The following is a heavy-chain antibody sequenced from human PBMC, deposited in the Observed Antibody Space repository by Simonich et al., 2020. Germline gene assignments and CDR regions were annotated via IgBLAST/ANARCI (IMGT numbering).Heavy chain of an antibody. Sequence: QVQLVQSGAEVKKPGASVKVSCKASGYTFTGYYMHWVRQAPGQGLEGMGWINPNSGGTNDAQKFQGRVTMTRDTSISTAYMELSRLRSDDTAVYYCARDSYSSWYFDLWGRGTLVTVSS. J-gene: IGHJ2*01. V-gene: IGHV1-2*02. D-gene: IGHD6-13*01. CDR1: GYTFTGYY. CDR2: INPNSGGT. CDR3: ARDSYSSWYFDL.